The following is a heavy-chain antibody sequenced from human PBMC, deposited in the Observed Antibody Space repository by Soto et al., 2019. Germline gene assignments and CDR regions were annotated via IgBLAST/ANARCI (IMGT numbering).Heavy chain of an antibody. CDR1: GGSISSGGYY. CDR2: IYYSGST. D-gene: IGHD3-10*01. Sequence: SETLSLTCTVSGGSISSGGYYWSWIRQHPGKGLEWIGYIYYSGSTYYNPSLKSRVTISVDTSKNQFSLKLSSVTAADTAVYYCARYPRYGSGSYYYYYGMDVWGQGTTVTVSS. J-gene: IGHJ6*02. V-gene: IGHV4-31*03. CDR3: ARYPRYGSGSYYYYYGMDV.